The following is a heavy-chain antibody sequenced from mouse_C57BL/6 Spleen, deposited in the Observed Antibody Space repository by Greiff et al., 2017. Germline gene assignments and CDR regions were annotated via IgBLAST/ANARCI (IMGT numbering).Heavy chain of an antibody. CDR1: GYAFSSSW. CDR3: ATDRVDY. Sequence: VQRVESGPELVKPGASVKISCKASGYAFSSSWMNWVKQRPGKGLEWIGRIYPGDGDTNYNGKFKGKATLTADKSSSTAYMQLSSLTSEDSAVYFCATDRVDYWGQGTTLTVSS. D-gene: IGHD3-1*01. V-gene: IGHV1-82*01. J-gene: IGHJ2*01. CDR2: IYPGDGDT.